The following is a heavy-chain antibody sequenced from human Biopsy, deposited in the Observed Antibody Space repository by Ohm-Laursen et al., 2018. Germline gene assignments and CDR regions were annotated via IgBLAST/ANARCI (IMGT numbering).Heavy chain of an antibody. D-gene: IGHD2/OR15-2a*01. Sequence: TLSFTCSVSGGSISSDYWSWNRQTPGKGLEWIGYIYYSGSTNYNPSLKSRVTISVDTTKTQFSLRLNSVTAADTAVYYCARATNSTGWPYYYFYGMDVWGQGTTVTVSS. CDR2: IYYSGST. CDR1: GGSISSDY. V-gene: IGHV4-59*01. CDR3: ARATNSTGWPYYYFYGMDV. J-gene: IGHJ6*02.